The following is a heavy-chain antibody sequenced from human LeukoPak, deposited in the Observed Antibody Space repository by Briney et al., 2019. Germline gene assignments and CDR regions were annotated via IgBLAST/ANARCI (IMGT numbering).Heavy chain of an antibody. CDR3: TRETSSRYFDY. CDR2: LNPHSGNT. V-gene: IGHV1-8*01. CDR1: GYTFTNYD. Sequence: ASVKVSCKASGYTFTNYDINWVRQATGQGLEWMGWLNPHSGNTGYAQKFQGRVTMTRNTSISTAYMELSSLRSEDTAVYYCTRETSSRYFDYWGRGTLVTVSS. J-gene: IGHJ2*01.